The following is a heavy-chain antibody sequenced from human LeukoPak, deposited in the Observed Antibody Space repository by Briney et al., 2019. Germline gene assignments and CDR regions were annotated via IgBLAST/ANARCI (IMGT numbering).Heavy chain of an antibody. Sequence: GGSLRLSCAASGFTFSSYAMSWVRQAPGKGLEWVSAISGSGGSTYYADSVKGRFTISRDNSKNTLYLQMNSLRAEDTAIYYCAKGGWNCGGDCFTIDHLDYWGQGTLVTVSS. J-gene: IGHJ4*02. D-gene: IGHD2-21*02. CDR1: GFTFSSYA. CDR2: ISGSGGST. CDR3: AKGGWNCGGDCFTIDHLDY. V-gene: IGHV3-23*01.